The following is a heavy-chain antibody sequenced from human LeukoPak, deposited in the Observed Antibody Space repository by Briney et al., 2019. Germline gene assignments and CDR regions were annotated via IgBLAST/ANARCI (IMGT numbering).Heavy chain of an antibody. CDR3: AKDRLVGAILLPDY. V-gene: IGHV3-23*01. CDR1: GFTVSSYA. Sequence: GGSLRLSCAASGFTVSSYAMSWVRQAPGKGLEWVSAISGSGGSTYYADSVKGRFTISRDNSKNTLYLQMNSLRAEDTAVYYCAKDRLVGAILLPDYWGQGTLVTVSS. J-gene: IGHJ4*02. D-gene: IGHD1-26*01. CDR2: ISGSGGST.